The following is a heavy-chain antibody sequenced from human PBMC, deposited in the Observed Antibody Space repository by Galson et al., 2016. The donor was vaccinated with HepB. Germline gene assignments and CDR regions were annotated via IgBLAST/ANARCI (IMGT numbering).Heavy chain of an antibody. CDR3: ARLRDILTAYDAFDI. CDR2: IYYSGST. D-gene: IGHD3-9*01. J-gene: IGHJ3*02. CDR1: GGSISSGDYY. V-gene: IGHV4-30-4*01. Sequence: TLSLTCTVSGGSISSGDYYWSWIRQPPGKGLEWIGFIYYSGSTSYNPSLKSRVTISVDTSKNQFFLKLTSVAAADTSMFYCARLRDILTAYDAFDIWGQGTMVTVSS.